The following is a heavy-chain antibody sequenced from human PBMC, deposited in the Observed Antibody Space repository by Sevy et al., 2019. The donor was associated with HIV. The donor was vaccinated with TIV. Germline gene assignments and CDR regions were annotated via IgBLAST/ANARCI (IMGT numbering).Heavy chain of an antibody. CDR2: INQDGSEK. CDR3: ASSHPSLAGRFFYYYYGMDV. Sequence: GGSLRLSCAASGFTFNNFWMAWVRQAPGKGLEWVANINQDGSEKHYADSLKGRFIISRDNAKNSLYLEMNGLGAEDTAVYYCASSHPSLAGRFFYYYYGMDVWGQGTTVTVSS. V-gene: IGHV3-7*01. CDR1: GFTFNNFW. D-gene: IGHD3-3*01. J-gene: IGHJ6*02.